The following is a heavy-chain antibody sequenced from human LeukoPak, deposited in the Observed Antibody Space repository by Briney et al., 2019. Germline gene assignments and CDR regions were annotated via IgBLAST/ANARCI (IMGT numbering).Heavy chain of an antibody. V-gene: IGHV3-48*01. CDR1: GYIFSRYS. CDR3: ARDSHSLDY. CDR2: IAYTGTI. J-gene: IGHJ4*02. Sequence: GGSLRLSCTASGYIFSRYSMNWVRQAPGRGLEWVAYIAYTGTIHYADSVRGRFVISRDNAKNSLYLQMNSLRADDTAVYYCARDSHSLDYWGQGTRVTVSS.